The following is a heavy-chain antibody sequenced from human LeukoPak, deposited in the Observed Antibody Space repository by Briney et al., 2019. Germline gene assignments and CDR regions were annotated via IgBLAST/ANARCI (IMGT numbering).Heavy chain of an antibody. D-gene: IGHD2-15*01. J-gene: IGHJ4*02. CDR2: IYHSGSA. CDR3: ARRYCSGGYCYSYY. CDR1: GDSISIYS. Sequence: SETLSLTCTVSGDSISIYSWSWIRQPPGEGLEWIGYIYHSGSANYSPSLKSRLTMSADTSKNQFSLKLSSVTAADTAAYYCARRYCSGGYCYSYYWGQGTLVTVSS. V-gene: IGHV4-59*08.